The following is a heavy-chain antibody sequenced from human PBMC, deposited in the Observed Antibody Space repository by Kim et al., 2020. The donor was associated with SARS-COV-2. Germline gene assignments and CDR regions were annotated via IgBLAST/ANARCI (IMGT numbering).Heavy chain of an antibody. Sequence: SETLSLTCTVSGGSISSYYWSWIRQPPGKGLEWIGYIYYSGSTNYNPSLKSRVTISVDTSKNQFSLKLSSVTAPDTAVYYCARDRRAEYFDYWGQGTLV. J-gene: IGHJ4*02. D-gene: IGHD6-19*01. CDR2: IYYSGST. CDR3: ARDRRAEYFDY. V-gene: IGHV4-59*01. CDR1: GGSISSYY.